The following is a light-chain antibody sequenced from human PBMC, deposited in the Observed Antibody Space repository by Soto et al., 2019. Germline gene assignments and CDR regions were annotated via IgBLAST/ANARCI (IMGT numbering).Light chain of an antibody. J-gene: IGKJ1*01. Sequence: EIVLTQSPATLSLSPGERATLSCRASQSVSSYLAWYQHKPGQAPRLLIYDASNRATGIPARFSGSGSGTVFTLTISSLEPEDFAVYYCKQRSNWPPWTFGQGTKVEIK. CDR1: QSVSSY. CDR2: DAS. V-gene: IGKV3-11*01. CDR3: KQRSNWPPWT.